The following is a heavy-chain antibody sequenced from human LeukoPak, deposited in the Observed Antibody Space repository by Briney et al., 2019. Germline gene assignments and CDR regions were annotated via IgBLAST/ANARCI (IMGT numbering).Heavy chain of an antibody. V-gene: IGHV1-8*03. J-gene: IGHJ6*03. CDR3: ARGAPDFWNVYYMDV. CDR1: GYTFSNYD. Sequence: ASVKVSCKASGYTFSNYDINWVRQATGQGLEWMGWMNPNSGNTGYAQKFQGRVTITRNTSISTAYMELSSLRSEDTAVYYCARGAPDFWNVYYMDVWGKGTTVPVSS. CDR2: MNPNSGNT. D-gene: IGHD3-3*01.